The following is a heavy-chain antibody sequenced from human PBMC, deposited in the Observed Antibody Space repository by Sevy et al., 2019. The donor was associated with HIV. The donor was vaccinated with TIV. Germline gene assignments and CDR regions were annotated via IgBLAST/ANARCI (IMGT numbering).Heavy chain of an antibody. D-gene: IGHD6-13*01. CDR1: GFTFSSYE. V-gene: IGHV3-48*03. Sequence: GGSLRLSCAASGFTFSSYEMNWVRQAPGKGLEWVSYISSSGSTIYYADSVKGRFTISRDNAKNSLYLQMNSLRAEDTAVYYCARETAAGSYYYYYGMDVWGQGTTVTVSS. J-gene: IGHJ6*02. CDR2: ISSSGSTI. CDR3: ARETAAGSYYYYYGMDV.